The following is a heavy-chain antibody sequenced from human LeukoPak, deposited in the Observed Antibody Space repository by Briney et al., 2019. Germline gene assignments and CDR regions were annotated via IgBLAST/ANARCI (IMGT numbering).Heavy chain of an antibody. CDR1: GGSISSYY. J-gene: IGHJ6*02. CDR3: ASSPANPYYDFWSGYPDYYYYGMDV. Sequence: SETLSLTCTVPGGSISSYYWSWIRQPPGKGLEWIGYIYYSGSTNYNPSPKSRVSISADTSTKQFCLKLSSVTAADTAVYYCASSPANPYYDFWSGYPDYYYYGMDVWGQGTTVTVSS. D-gene: IGHD3-3*01. CDR2: IYYSGST. V-gene: IGHV4-59*01.